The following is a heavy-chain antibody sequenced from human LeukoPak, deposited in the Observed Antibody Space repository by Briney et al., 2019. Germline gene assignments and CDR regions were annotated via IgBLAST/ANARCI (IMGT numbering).Heavy chain of an antibody. D-gene: IGHD5-18*01. J-gene: IGHJ4*02. CDR2: IYHSGST. CDR1: GYSISSGYY. Sequence: PSETLSLTCAVSGYSISSGYYWGWIRQPPGKGLEWIGSIYHSGSTYYNPSLKSRVTISVDTSKNQLSLKLSSVTAADTAVYYCARDFLFSATAMGYFDYWGQGTLVTVSS. V-gene: IGHV4-38-2*02. CDR3: ARDFLFSATAMGYFDY.